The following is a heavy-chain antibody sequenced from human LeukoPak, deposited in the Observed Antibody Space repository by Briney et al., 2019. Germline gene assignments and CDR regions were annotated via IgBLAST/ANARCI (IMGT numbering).Heavy chain of an antibody. Sequence: SETLSLTCAVYGGSFSGYYWSWIRQPRGKGLEWIGEINHSGSTNYNPSLKSRVTISVDTSKNQFSLKLSSVTAADTAVYYCARGGYYGSGNDFRFDPWGQGTLVTVSS. CDR1: GGSFSGYY. V-gene: IGHV4-34*01. J-gene: IGHJ5*02. D-gene: IGHD3-10*01. CDR2: INHSGST. CDR3: ARGGYYGSGNDFRFDP.